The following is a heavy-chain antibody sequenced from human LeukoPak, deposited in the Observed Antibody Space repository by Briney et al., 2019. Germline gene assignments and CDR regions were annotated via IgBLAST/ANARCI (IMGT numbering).Heavy chain of an antibody. CDR3: ARVIAVAGKPAGYGMDV. D-gene: IGHD6-19*01. CDR2: INPNSGGT. Sequence: ASVKVSCKASGYTFTGYYMHWVGQAPGQGLEWMGWINPNSGGTNYAQKFQGWVTMTRDTSISTAYMELSRLRSDDTAVYYCARVIAVAGKPAGYGMDVWGQGTTVTVSS. V-gene: IGHV1-2*04. CDR1: GYTFTGYY. J-gene: IGHJ6*02.